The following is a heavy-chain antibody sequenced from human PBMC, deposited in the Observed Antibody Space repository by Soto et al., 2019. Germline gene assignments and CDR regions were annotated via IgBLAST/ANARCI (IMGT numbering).Heavy chain of an antibody. CDR3: ARDRSGGIKNYYGSGSSYATYFDY. J-gene: IGHJ4*02. CDR1: GYTFTSYY. CDR2: INPSGGST. V-gene: IGHV1-46*01. Sequence: ASVKVSCKASGYTFTSYYMRWVRQAPGQGLEWMGIINPSGGSTSYAQKFQGRVTMTRDTSTSTVYMELSSLRSEDTAVYYCARDRSGGIKNYYGSGSSYATYFDYWGQGTLGTVSS. D-gene: IGHD3-10*01.